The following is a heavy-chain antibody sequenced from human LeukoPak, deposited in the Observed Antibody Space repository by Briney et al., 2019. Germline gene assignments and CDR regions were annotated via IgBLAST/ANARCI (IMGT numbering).Heavy chain of an antibody. V-gene: IGHV3-30*02. CDR2: IRYDGSNK. D-gene: IGHD6-13*01. J-gene: IGHJ4*02. Sequence: GGSLRLSCAASGFTFSSYGMHWVREAPGKGLEWVAFIRYDGSNKYYADSVKGRFTISRDNSKNTLYLQMNSLRAEDTAVYYCAKDMYSSSSPPDAFDYWGQGTLVTVSS. CDR1: GFTFSSYG. CDR3: AKDMYSSSSPPDAFDY.